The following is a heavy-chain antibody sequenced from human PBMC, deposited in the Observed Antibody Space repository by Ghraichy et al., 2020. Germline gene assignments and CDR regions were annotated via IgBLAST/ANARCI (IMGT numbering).Heavy chain of an antibody. Sequence: SQTLSLTCTVSGGSISSYYWSWIRQPPGKGLEWIGYIYYSGSTNYNPSLKSRVTISVDTSKNQFSLKLSAVTAADTAVYYCAREASFYGSGSYPLNWFDPWGQGTLVTVSS. D-gene: IGHD3-10*01. V-gene: IGHV4-59*12. CDR3: AREASFYGSGSYPLNWFDP. CDR1: GGSISSYY. J-gene: IGHJ5*02. CDR2: IYYSGST.